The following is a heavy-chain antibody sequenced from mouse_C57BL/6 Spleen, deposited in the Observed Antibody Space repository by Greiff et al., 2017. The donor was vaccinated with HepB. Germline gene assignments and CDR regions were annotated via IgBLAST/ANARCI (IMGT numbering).Heavy chain of an antibody. CDR2: ISSGSSTI. CDR1: GFTFSDYG. V-gene: IGHV5-17*01. CDR3: ARITTVPWYFDV. D-gene: IGHD1-1*01. Sequence: EVHLVESGGGLVKPGGSLKLSCAASGFTFSDYGMHWVRQAPEKGLEWVAYISSGSSTIYYADTVKGRFTISRDNAKNTLFLQMTSLRSEDTAMYYCARITTVPWYFDVWGTGTTVTVSS. J-gene: IGHJ1*03.